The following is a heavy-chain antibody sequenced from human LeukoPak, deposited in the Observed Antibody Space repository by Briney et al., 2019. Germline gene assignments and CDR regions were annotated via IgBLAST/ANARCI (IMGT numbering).Heavy chain of an antibody. Sequence: GGSLRLSCAASGFTFDHYGMSWVRQAPGKGLEWVSGVNWQGGSTGYADSVKGRFTISRDNAKNSLYLQMNSLRAEDTALYHCARVPRGYYASGGYYRFDYWGQGTLVTVSS. D-gene: IGHD3-22*01. V-gene: IGHV3-20*01. CDR3: ARVPRGYYASGGYYRFDY. CDR2: VNWQGGST. CDR1: GFTFDHYG. J-gene: IGHJ4*02.